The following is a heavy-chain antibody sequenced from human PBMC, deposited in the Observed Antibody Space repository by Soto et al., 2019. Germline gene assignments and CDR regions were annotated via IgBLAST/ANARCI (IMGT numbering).Heavy chain of an antibody. Sequence: QVQLVESGGGVVQPGRSLRLSCAASGFTFSSYAMHWVRQAPGKGLEWVAVISYDGSNKYHADSVKGRFTISRDNSKNHVSLQMKSLRAEDTAVYYCARGGSGWDKAGMDVWGQGTTVTVSS. J-gene: IGHJ6*02. CDR3: ARGGSGWDKAGMDV. CDR1: GFTFSSYA. V-gene: IGHV3-30-3*01. CDR2: ISYDGSNK. D-gene: IGHD6-19*01.